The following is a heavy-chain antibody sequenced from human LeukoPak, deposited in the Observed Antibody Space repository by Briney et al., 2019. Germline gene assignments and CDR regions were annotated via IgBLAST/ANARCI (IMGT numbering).Heavy chain of an antibody. CDR2: ISYDGSKK. J-gene: IGHJ4*02. Sequence: PGGSLRLSCAASGFTFSSYGMHWVRQAPGKGLEWVAVISYDGSKKFYADSVKGRFTISRDNSKNSLYLQMNGLRTEDTALYCCAKVVYDFWSGLDEYYFDYWGQGTLVTVSS. CDR1: GFTFSSYG. CDR3: AKVVYDFWSGLDEYYFDY. V-gene: IGHV3-30*18. D-gene: IGHD3-3*01.